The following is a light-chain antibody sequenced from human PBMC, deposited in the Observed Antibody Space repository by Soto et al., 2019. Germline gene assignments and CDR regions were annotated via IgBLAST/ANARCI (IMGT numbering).Light chain of an antibody. CDR1: SSNIGSNY. J-gene: IGLJ2*01. V-gene: IGLV1-47*01. Sequence: QTVVTQPPSASGTPGQRVTISCSGSSSNIGSNYVYWYQQHPGTAPKLLIYRNNQRPSGVPDRFSGSKSGTSASLAISGLRSEDEADYYCAAWDDSLSGLFGGGTKLTVL. CDR2: RNN. CDR3: AAWDDSLSGL.